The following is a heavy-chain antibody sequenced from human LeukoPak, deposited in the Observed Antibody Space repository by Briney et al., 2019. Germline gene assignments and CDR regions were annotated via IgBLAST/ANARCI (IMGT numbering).Heavy chain of an antibody. CDR2: IFDSGST. CDR3: ARGGFPSTLYYYYYGMDV. CDR1: GGSISSGGYS. Sequence: PSETLSLTCAVSGGSISSGGYSWGWIRQPPGKGLEWIGYIFDSGSTYYSPSLKSRVTISVERSRNQFSLQLSSVTAADTAVYYCARGGFPSTLYYYYYGMDVWGQGTTVTVSS. D-gene: IGHD3-16*01. V-gene: IGHV4-30-2*01. J-gene: IGHJ6*02.